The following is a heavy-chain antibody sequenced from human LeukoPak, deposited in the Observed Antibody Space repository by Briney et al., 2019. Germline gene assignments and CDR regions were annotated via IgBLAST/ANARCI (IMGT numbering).Heavy chain of an antibody. CDR3: IIGSGGWAY. J-gene: IGHJ4*02. CDR1: GFTFRIYW. CDR2: INGDGSTT. Sequence: GGSLRLSCEASGFTFRIYWMHWVRQAPGMGLVWVSGINGDGSTTDYADSVRGRFTISRDNAKNTLYLQLHSLRDEDTAVYYCIIGSGGWAYWGQGTLVTVSS. V-gene: IGHV3-74*01. D-gene: IGHD2-15*01.